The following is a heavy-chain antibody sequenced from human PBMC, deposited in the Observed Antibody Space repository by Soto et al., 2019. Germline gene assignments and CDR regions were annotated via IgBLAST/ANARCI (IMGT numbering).Heavy chain of an antibody. CDR1: GGSFSGYY. CDR2: INHTGST. D-gene: IGHD6-6*01. Sequence: QVQLQQWGAGLLKPSETLSLTCAVYGGSFSGYYWSCIRQPPGKGLEWIGEINHTGSTNYNPSLKSRVTISVDTSKNQFSLKLSSVTAADTAVYYCARGRKQLVLGDYWGQGTLVTVSS. J-gene: IGHJ4*02. CDR3: ARGRKQLVLGDY. V-gene: IGHV4-34*01.